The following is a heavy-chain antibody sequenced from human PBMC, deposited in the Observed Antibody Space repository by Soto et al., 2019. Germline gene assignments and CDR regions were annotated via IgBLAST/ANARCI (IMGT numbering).Heavy chain of an antibody. CDR3: AKVVVGATSHSDFDS. V-gene: IGHV4-39*01. Sequence: SETLSLTCTVSGGSIANNNYFWGWVRQPPGKGLEWIGSAAYSGGTYKNPSLKSRVTVSVDTSKNQFSLKLTSVTAADTTVYYCAKVVVGATSHSDFDSWGQGTLVTVSS. D-gene: IGHD2-15*01. J-gene: IGHJ4*02. CDR1: GGSIANNNYF. CDR2: AAYSGGT.